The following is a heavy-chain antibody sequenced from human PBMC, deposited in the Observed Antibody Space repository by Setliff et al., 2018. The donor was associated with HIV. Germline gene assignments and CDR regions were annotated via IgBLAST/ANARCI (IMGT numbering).Heavy chain of an antibody. J-gene: IGHJ4*02. CDR1: GFTFSSYR. V-gene: IGHV3-21*06. Sequence: SCAASGFTFSSYRMNWVRQAPGKGLEWVSSISSGSSYIYYADSLKGRFIISRDNAKNSLYLQMNSLRAEDTAVYYCARESTAMGLDNWGPGTLVTVSS. CDR3: ARESTAMGLDN. CDR2: ISSGSSYI. D-gene: IGHD5-18*01.